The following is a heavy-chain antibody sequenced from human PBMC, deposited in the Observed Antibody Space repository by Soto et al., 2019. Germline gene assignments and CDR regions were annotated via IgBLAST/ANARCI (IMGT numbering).Heavy chain of an antibody. J-gene: IGHJ4*02. D-gene: IGHD2-21*01. CDR3: AKDPHRGGNYYSLYFDY. V-gene: IGHV5-51*01. CDR1: GYSFTSYW. Sequence: GESLKISCKGSGYSFTSYWIGWVRQMPGKGLEWMGIIYPGDSDTRYSPSFQGQVTISRDNSRNTLYLQMNSLRAEDTAIYYCAKDPHRGGNYYSLYFDYWGQGNLVTVSS. CDR2: IYPGDSDT.